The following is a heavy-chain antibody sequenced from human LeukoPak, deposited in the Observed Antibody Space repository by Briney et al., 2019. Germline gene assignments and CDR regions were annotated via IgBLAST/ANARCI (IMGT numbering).Heavy chain of an antibody. D-gene: IGHD6-19*01. Sequence: PGGSLRLSCAASGFTLSSYAMHWVRQAPGKGLEYVSSISSNGGSTYYANFVKGRFIISRDNSKNTLYLQMGSLRAEDMAVYHCASGGRADASGWYIWFDPWGQGTLVTVSS. J-gene: IGHJ5*02. CDR3: ASGGRADASGWYIWFDP. CDR1: GFTLSSYA. CDR2: ISSNGGST. V-gene: IGHV3-64*01.